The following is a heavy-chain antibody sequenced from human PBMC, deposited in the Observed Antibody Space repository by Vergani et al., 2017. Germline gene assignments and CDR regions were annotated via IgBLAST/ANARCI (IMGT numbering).Heavy chain of an antibody. CDR2: ISSSSSYI. J-gene: IGHJ4*02. Sequence: EVQLLESGGGLVQPGGSLRLSCAASGFTFSSYAMSWVRQAPGKGLEWVSSISSSSSYIYYADSVKGRFTISRDNAKNSLYLQMNSLRAEDTALYHCARGGYCSSTSCSYPDYWGQGTLVTVSS. CDR3: ARGGYCSSTSCSYPDY. V-gene: IGHV3-21*04. CDR1: GFTFSSYA. D-gene: IGHD2-2*01.